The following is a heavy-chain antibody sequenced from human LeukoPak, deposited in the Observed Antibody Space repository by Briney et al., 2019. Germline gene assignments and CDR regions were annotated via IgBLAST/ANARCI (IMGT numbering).Heavy chain of an antibody. D-gene: IGHD3-22*01. J-gene: IGHJ4*02. Sequence: PGGSLRLSCAASGMTFRSHWMTWVRQTTGKGLEWLATIKSDGSEIYYLDSVKGRFTISRDNAKNSLYLQMNSLRAEDTAFYYCARNFGGGDRSGPFYWGQGALVTVSS. CDR2: IKSDGSEI. CDR1: GMTFRSHW. CDR3: ARNFGGGDRSGPFY. V-gene: IGHV3-7*03.